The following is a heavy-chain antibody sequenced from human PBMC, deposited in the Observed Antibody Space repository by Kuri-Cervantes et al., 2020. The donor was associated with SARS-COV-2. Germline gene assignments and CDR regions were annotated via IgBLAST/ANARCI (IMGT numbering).Heavy chain of an antibody. D-gene: IGHD4-11*01. CDR1: GFTFSSYS. CDR3: AREDGKALQDPRLWDY. CDR2: ISSSSSYI. Sequence: GGSLRLSCAASGFTFSSYSMNWVRQAPGKGLEWVSSISSSSSYIYYADSMRGRFTISRDNAKNSLYLQMNSLRAEDTAVYYCAREDGKALQDPRLWDYWGQGTLVTVSS. J-gene: IGHJ4*02. V-gene: IGHV3-21*01.